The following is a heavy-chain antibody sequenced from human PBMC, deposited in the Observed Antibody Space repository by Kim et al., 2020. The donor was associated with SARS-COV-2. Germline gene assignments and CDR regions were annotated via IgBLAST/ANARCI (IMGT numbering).Heavy chain of an antibody. CDR2: INSDGSSI. CDR3: ARRTAAGSYYFFDY. D-gene: IGHD1-26*01. J-gene: IGHJ4*02. V-gene: IGHV3-74*01. CDR1: GFRLSDYW. Sequence: GGSLRLSCAASGFRLSDYWMHWVRQVPGKGLVWVSRINSDGSSICYADSVKGRFTISRDNAKNTLYLQMNSLRAEDTAVYYCARRTAAGSYYFFDYWGQGTLVTVSS.